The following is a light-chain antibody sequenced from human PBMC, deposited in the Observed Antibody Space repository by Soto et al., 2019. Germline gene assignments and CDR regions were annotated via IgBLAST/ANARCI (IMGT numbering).Light chain of an antibody. CDR3: QQRANWLSIT. J-gene: IGKJ5*01. CDR1: QSVNSY. V-gene: IGKV3-11*01. CDR2: EAS. Sequence: EIVLTQSPATLSLSPGERATLSCRASQSVNSYLAWYQHKPGQAPRLLIYEASNRATGIPARFSGSRSGTDFTLTISSLEPEDFAVYYCQQRANWLSITFGQGTRLEIK.